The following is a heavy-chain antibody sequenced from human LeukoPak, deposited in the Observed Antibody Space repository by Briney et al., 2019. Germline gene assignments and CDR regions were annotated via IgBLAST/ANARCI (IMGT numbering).Heavy chain of an antibody. V-gene: IGHV4-39*01. CDR2: IYFDGNT. CDR1: DGSISSSSYY. Sequence: SETLSLTCTVSDGSISSSSYYWGWIRQPPGKGLEWIGTIYFDGNTFYNPSLKSRVTISVDMSKDQFSLNLRSVTAADTAIYYCAAENGNFWIGYHYFEDWGQGTLVSVSS. J-gene: IGHJ4*02. CDR3: AAENGNFWIGYHYFED. D-gene: IGHD3-3*01.